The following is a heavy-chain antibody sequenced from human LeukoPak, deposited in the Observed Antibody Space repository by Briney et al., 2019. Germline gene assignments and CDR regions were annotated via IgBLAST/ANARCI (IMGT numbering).Heavy chain of an antibody. J-gene: IGHJ3*01. V-gene: IGHV4-59*08. CDR2: IYYSGTT. CDR1: AGSISSYY. Sequence: SVTLSLTCTVSAGSISSYYWSWIRQPPGKGLEWIGYIYYSGTTNYNPSLKSRVTISVDTSKNQFSLKLSSVTAADTAVYYCARQLIVGASDAFDFWGQGTMVTVSS. D-gene: IGHD1-26*01. CDR3: ARQLIVGASDAFDF.